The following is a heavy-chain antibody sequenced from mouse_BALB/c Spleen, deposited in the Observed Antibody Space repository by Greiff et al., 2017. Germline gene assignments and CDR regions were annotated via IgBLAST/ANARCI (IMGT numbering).Heavy chain of an antibody. CDR3: ARAPYGNYYFDC. V-gene: IGHV5-6-3*01. D-gene: IGHD2-1*01. Sequence: EVQGVESGGGLVQPGGSLKLSCAASGFTFSSYGMSWVRQTPDKRLELVATINSNGGSTYYPDSVKGRFTISRDNAKNTLYRQMSSLKSEDTAMYYCARAPYGNYYFDCWGQGTTLTVSS. J-gene: IGHJ2*01. CDR1: GFTFSSYG. CDR2: INSNGGST.